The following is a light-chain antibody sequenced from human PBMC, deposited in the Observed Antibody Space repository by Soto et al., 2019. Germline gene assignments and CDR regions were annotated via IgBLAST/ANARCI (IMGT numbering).Light chain of an antibody. V-gene: IGLV3-21*02. Sequence: SYELTQPPLVSVAPGQTATVTCGGSNIGSKSAHCYQQKPGQAPVVVVYDDSDRTSGIPERFSGSNSGNTATLTISRVEAGDEADYYCQVWDINSDHVVFGGGTQLTVL. CDR1: NIGSKS. CDR3: QVWDINSDHVV. J-gene: IGLJ3*02. CDR2: DDS.